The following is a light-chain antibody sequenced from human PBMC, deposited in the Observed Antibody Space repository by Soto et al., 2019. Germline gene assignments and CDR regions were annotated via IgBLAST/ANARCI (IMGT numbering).Light chain of an antibody. CDR3: QRYNSYTT. J-gene: IGKJ2*01. V-gene: IGKV1-5*01. Sequence: DIPMTQSPSTLSASVGDRVTITCRASQSISTWLAWYQQKPGKAPKLLIYDASSLQSGVPSRFSGHGSGTDFTLTISSLQPDDFATYYCQRYNSYTTFGQGTKLEIK. CDR2: DAS. CDR1: QSISTW.